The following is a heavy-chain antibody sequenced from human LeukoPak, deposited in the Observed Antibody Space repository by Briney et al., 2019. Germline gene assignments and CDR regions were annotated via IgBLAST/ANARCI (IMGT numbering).Heavy chain of an antibody. CDR1: GGSISSSSYY. CDR2: IHDSGST. V-gene: IGHV4-39*01. J-gene: IGHJ4*02. D-gene: IGHD1-26*01. Sequence: SETLSLTCTVSGGSISSSSYYWGWIRQPPGKGLEWIGTIHDSGSTYYNPSLKSRFTISVDTSKNQFSLKLRSVTAADTAVYYCARQWPTAFDYWGQGTLVTVSS. CDR3: ARQWPTAFDY.